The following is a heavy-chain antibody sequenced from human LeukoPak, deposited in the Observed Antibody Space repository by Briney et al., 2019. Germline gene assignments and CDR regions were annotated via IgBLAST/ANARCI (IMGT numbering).Heavy chain of an antibody. CDR3: ARNHGSGSYAAFDY. CDR2: ISAYNGNT. V-gene: IGHV1-18*04. Sequence: ASVKVSCKASGYTFTGYYMHWVRQAPGQGLEWMGWISAYNGNTRYAQKLQGRVTMTTDTSTSTAYMELRSLRSDDTAVYYCARNHGSGSYAAFDYWGQGTLVTVSS. CDR1: GYTFTGYY. D-gene: IGHD3-10*01. J-gene: IGHJ4*02.